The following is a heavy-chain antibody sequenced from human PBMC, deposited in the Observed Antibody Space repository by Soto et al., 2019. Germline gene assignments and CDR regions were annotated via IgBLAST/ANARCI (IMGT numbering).Heavy chain of an antibody. CDR2: IYYSGST. Sequence: QLQLQESGPGLVKPSETLSLTCTVSGGSISSSSYYWGWIRQPPGKGLEWIGSIYYSGSTYYNPSLKSRVTISVDTSKNQFSLKLSSVTAADTAVYYCASQASRFPPDYWGQGTLVTVSS. CDR1: GGSISSSSYY. D-gene: IGHD2-21*01. CDR3: ASQASRFPPDY. J-gene: IGHJ4*02. V-gene: IGHV4-39*01.